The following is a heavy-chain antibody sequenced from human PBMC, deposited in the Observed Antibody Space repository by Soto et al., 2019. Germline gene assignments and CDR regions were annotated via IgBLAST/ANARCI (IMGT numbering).Heavy chain of an antibody. CDR2: MNPNSGNT. V-gene: IGHV1-8*01. J-gene: IGHJ5*02. D-gene: IGHD3-9*01. CDR1: GYTFTSYD. CDR3: AIGRYYDLLTALNWFDP. Sequence: ASVKVSCKASGYTFTSYDINWVRQATGQGLEWMGWMNPNSGNTGYAQKFQGRVTMTRNTSISTAYMELSSLRSEDTAVYYCAIGRYYDLLTALNWFDPWGQGTLVTVSS.